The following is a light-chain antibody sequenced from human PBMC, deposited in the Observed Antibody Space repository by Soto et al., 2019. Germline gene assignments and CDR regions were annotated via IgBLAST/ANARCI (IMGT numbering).Light chain of an antibody. CDR1: QCVTSY. V-gene: IGKV3-11*01. Sequence: EIVLTQSPATLSLSPGERATLSCRASQCVTSYLAWYQQKPGQAPRLLIYEASNRATSIPARFSGSGSGTDFTLPISSLGPGDFAVYYCQQLSNSELTLGGGTNVGI. CDR2: EAS. J-gene: IGKJ4*02. CDR3: QQLSNSELT.